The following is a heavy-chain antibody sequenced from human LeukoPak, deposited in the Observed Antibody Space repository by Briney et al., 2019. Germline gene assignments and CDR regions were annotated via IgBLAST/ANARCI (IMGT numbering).Heavy chain of an antibody. CDR3: ARLRSGYLFNY. CDR2: IDSGGST. Sequence: GGSLRLSCAASGFTVSSNYMSWVGQAPGKGLEWVSVIDSGGSTYYADSVKGRFTISRDNSKNSLYLQMNSLRAEDTAVYYCARLRSGYLFNYWGQGTLVTVSS. V-gene: IGHV3-53*01. D-gene: IGHD5-12*01. J-gene: IGHJ4*02. CDR1: GFTVSSNY.